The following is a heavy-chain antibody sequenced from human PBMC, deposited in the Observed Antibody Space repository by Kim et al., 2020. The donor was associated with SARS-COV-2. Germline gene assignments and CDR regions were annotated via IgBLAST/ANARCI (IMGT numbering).Heavy chain of an antibody. J-gene: IGHJ4*02. V-gene: IGHV3-15*01. D-gene: IGHD3-3*01. CDR1: GFTFSNAW. CDR3: TTSRFLEWLPSDY. CDR2: IKSKTDGGTT. Sequence: GGSLRLSCAASGFTFSNAWMSWVRQAPGKGLEWVGRIKSKTDGGTTDYAAPVKGRFTISRDDSKNTLYLQMNSLKTEDTAVYYCTTSRFLEWLPSDYWGQGTLVTVSS.